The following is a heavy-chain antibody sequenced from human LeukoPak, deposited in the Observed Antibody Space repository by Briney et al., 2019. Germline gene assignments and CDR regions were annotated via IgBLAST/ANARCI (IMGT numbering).Heavy chain of an antibody. J-gene: IGHJ4*02. V-gene: IGHV3-48*02. CDR1: GFTFSSYG. D-gene: IGHD7-27*01. CDR3: ARETGALGIDY. CDR2: ISSSSSSI. Sequence: GGSLRLSCAASGFTFSSYGMYWVRQAPGKGLEWVSYISSSSSSIYYADSVKGRFTISRDNAQNSLYLHLNSLRDEDTAVYYCARETGALGIDYWGQGTLVSVSS.